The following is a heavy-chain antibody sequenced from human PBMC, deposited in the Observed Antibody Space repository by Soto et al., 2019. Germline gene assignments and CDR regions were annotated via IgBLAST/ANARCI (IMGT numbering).Heavy chain of an antibody. CDR2: ISYDGSNK. CDR1: GFTFSSSS. V-gene: IGHV3-30-3*01. CDR3: ARRYGGNFDY. Sequence: GGSLRLSCAASGFTFSSSSMHWVRQAPGKGLEWVAVISYDGSNKYYADSVKGRFTISVDTSKNQFSLKLSSVTAADTAVYYCARRYGGNFDYWGQGTLVTVSS. D-gene: IGHD1-26*01. J-gene: IGHJ4*02.